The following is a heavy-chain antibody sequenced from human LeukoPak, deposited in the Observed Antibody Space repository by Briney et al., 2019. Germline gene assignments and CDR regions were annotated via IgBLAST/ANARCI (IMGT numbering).Heavy chain of an antibody. CDR3: AKDKARGNYYYSMDV. CDR2: ISWDGGST. V-gene: IGHV3-43D*03. D-gene: IGHD3-16*01. CDR1: GFTFDDYA. Sequence: GGSLRLSCAASGFTFDDYAMHWVRQAPGKGLEWVSLISWDGGSTYYADSVKGRFTISRDNSKNSLYLQMNSLRTEDTAFYYCAKDKARGNYYYSMDVWGKGTTVTVSS. J-gene: IGHJ6*03.